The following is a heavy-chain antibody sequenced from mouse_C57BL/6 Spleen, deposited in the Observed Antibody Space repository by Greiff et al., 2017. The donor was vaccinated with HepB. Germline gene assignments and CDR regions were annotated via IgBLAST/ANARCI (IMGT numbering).Heavy chain of an antibody. J-gene: IGHJ2*01. CDR3: ARSDSFYFDY. CDR2: ISSGGSYT. Sequence: EVQLVESGGDLVKPGGSLKLSCAASGFTFSSYGMSWVRQTPDKRLEWVATISSGGSYTYYPDSVKGRFTISRDNAKNTLYLQMSSLKSEDTAMYYCARSDSFYFDYWGQGTTLTVSS. CDR1: GFTFSSYG. V-gene: IGHV5-6*01.